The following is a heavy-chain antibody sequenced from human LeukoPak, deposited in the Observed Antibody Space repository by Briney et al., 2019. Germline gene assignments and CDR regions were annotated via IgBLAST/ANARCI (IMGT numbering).Heavy chain of an antibody. V-gene: IGHV1-2*02. Sequence: ASVKVSCKASGYTVTGYYMHWVRQAPGQGPEWMGWINPNSGGTNYAQKFQGRVTMTLATSIGTAYMELSRLKSDDTAVYYCASARGYSDFDSYFDYWGQRTLVTVSS. J-gene: IGHJ4*02. D-gene: IGHD5-12*01. CDR1: GYTVTGYY. CDR2: INPNSGGT. CDR3: ASARGYSDFDSYFDY.